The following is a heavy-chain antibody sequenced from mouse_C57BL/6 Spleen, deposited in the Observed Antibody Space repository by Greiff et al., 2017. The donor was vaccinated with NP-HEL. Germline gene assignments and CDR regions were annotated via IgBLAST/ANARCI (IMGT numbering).Heavy chain of an antibody. CDR1: GYTFTSYW. CDR3: ARLGYGSSPDV. Sequence: QVQLQQPGAELVRPGTSVKLSCKASGYTFTSYWMHWVKQRPGQGLEWIGVIDPSDSYTNYNQKFKGKATLTVDTSSSTAYMQLSSLTSEDSAVYYCARLGYGSSPDVWGTGTTVTVSS. CDR2: IDPSDSYT. D-gene: IGHD1-1*01. J-gene: IGHJ1*03. V-gene: IGHV1-59*01.